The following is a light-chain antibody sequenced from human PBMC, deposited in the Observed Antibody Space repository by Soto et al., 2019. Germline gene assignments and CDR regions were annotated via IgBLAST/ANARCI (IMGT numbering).Light chain of an antibody. CDR3: QPDKDWPSWT. V-gene: IGKV3-15*01. CDR2: GAS. CDR1: QGVGSN. J-gene: IGKJ1*01. Sequence: EIVMTQSPATLSVSPGERTTLSCRASQGVGSNLAWYQQKPGQAPRLVIYGASTRAAGFPARFSVSGSGIEFTPPISSLVSEDFAVYYCQPDKDWPSWTFGHGNKVEMK.